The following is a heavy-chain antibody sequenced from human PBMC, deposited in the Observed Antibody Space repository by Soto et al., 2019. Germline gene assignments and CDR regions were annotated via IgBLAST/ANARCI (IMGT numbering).Heavy chain of an antibody. V-gene: IGHV3-15*01. CDR1: GFTFSNAW. CDR2: IKSKTDGGTT. J-gene: IGHJ6*03. D-gene: IGHD3-3*01. Sequence: EVQLVESGGGLVKPGGSLRLSCAASGFTFSNAWMSWVRQAPGKGLEWVGRIKSKTDGGTTDYAAPVKGRFTISRDDSKNTLYLQMNSLKTEDTAVYYCTTGITILGEYYMDVWGKGTTVTVSS. CDR3: TTGITILGEYYMDV.